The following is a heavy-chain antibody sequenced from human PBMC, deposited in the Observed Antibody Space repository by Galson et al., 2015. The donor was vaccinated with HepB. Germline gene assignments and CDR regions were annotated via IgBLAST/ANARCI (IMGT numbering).Heavy chain of an antibody. CDR2: ISGSGGTT. V-gene: IGHV3-23*01. D-gene: IGHD3-22*01. J-gene: IGHJ3*02. CDR3: ATTLSYYYDSSASQGAFDI. Sequence: SLRPSCAASGFTFNNYAMSWVRQAPGKGLEWVSVISGSGGTTYDADSVKGRFTISRDNSKNTLYLQMNSLRAEDTAVYYCATTLSYYYDSSASQGAFDIWDQGTMVTVSS. CDR1: GFTFNNYA.